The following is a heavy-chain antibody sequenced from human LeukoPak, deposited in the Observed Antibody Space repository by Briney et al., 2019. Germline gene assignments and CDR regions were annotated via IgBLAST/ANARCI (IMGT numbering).Heavy chain of an antibody. Sequence: GASVKVSCKASGYTFTSYDINWVRQATGQGLEWMGWMNPNSGNTGYAQKIQGRVSMTRNTSVSTGYMELSSLRSEDTAVYYCARGAPDSSGYYRHFDYWGQGTLVTVSS. CDR2: MNPNSGNT. J-gene: IGHJ4*02. V-gene: IGHV1-8*01. CDR1: GYTFTSYD. CDR3: ARGAPDSSGYYRHFDY. D-gene: IGHD3-22*01.